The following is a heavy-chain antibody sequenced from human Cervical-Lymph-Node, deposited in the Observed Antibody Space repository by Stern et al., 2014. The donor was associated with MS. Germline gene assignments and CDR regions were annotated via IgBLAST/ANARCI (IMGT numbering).Heavy chain of an antibody. CDR1: GFTFDDYA. J-gene: IGHJ6*02. CDR2: ISWNSFSK. D-gene: IGHD3-10*01. Sequence: EVQLVQSGGGLVQPGRSLRLSCAASGFTFDDYAMHWVRQVPGKGLEWVSGISWNSFSKGYADFVKGRFTISRDNAKSSLYLQMNSLRPEDTALYYCAKAYGSGSGYYYQSGLGVWGQGTTVTVSS. CDR3: AKAYGSGSGYYYQSGLGV. V-gene: IGHV3-9*01.